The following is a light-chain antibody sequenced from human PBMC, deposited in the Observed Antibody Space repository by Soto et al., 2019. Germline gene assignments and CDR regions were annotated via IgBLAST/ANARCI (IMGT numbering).Light chain of an antibody. J-gene: IGKJ1*01. V-gene: IGKV4-1*01. CDR1: QSVLYSSNNKNY. CDR2: WAS. CDR3: QQYYSPPLT. Sequence: DIVMTQSPDSLPVSLGERATINCKSSQSVLYSSNNKNYLAWYQQKPGQPPNLLIYWASTRESGVPDRFSGSGSGTDVTLTISSLQAEDVAVYYCQQYYSPPLTFGQGTKVEIK.